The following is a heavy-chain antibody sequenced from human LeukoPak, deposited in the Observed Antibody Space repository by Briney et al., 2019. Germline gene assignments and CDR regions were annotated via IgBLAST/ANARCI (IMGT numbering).Heavy chain of an antibody. CDR3: AGELYDSSGYYYVEWGAFDI. CDR1: GFTFSSYS. V-gene: IGHV3-21*01. CDR2: ISSSSSYI. D-gene: IGHD3-22*01. Sequence: GGSLRLSCAASGFTFSSYSMNWVRQAPGKGLEWVSSISSSSSYIYYADSVKGRFTISRDNAKNSLHLQMNSLRAGDTAVYYCAGELYDSSGYYYVEWGAFDIWGQGTMVTVSS. J-gene: IGHJ3*02.